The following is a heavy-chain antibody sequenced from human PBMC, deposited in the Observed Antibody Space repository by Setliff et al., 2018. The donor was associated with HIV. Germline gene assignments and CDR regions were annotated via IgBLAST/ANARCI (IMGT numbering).Heavy chain of an antibody. CDR1: SGSISSSNW. D-gene: IGHD1-26*01. Sequence: LSLTCAVSSGSISSSNWWSWVRQPPGKGLEWIGEIYHRGSTNYNPSLKSRVTMSVDKSKNQFSLKLRSVTAADTAVYYCAREAVLFGGSYRFDYWGQGTLVTSPQ. J-gene: IGHJ4*02. CDR2: IYHRGST. CDR3: AREAVLFGGSYRFDY. V-gene: IGHV4-4*02.